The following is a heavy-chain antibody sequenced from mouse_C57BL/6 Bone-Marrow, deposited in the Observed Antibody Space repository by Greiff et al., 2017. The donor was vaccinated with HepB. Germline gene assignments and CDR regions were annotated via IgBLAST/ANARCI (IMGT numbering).Heavy chain of an antibody. D-gene: IGHD2-5*01. V-gene: IGHV1-64*01. CDR3: SREGYSNYESYFDY. Sequence: QVQLQQPGAELVKPGASVKLSCKASGYTFTSYWMHWVKQRPGQGLERIGMIHPNSGSTNYNEKCKSMATLTVDKSSSTAYMQLSSLTSEDSAVYYCSREGYSNYESYFDYWGQGTTLTVSS. J-gene: IGHJ2*01. CDR2: IHPNSGST. CDR1: GYTFTSYW.